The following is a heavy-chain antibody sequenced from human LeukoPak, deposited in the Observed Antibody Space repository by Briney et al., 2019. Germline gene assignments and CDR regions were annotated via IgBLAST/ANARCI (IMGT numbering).Heavy chain of an antibody. CDR2: INHSGST. Sequence: SETLSLTCAVYGGSFSGYYWSWIRQPPGKGLEWIGEINHSGSTNYNPSLKSRVTISVDRSKNQFSLKLSSVTAADTAVYYCARFSTISLGFDYWGQGTLVTVSS. D-gene: IGHD3-3*02. V-gene: IGHV4-34*01. J-gene: IGHJ4*02. CDR1: GGSFSGYY. CDR3: ARFSTISLGFDY.